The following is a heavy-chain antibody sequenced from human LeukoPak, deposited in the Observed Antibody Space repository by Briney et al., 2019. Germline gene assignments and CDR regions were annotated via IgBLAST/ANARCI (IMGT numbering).Heavy chain of an antibody. J-gene: IGHJ4*02. CDR1: GFPLSSYA. Sequence: GGSLRLSCAAFGFPLSSYAMSWVRQAPGKGLEWVAVISYDGSNKYYADSVKGRFTISRDNSKNTLYLQMNSLRAEDTAVYYCASAGWYYYGSGSYYNPKPFDYWGQGTLVTVSS. CDR3: ASAGWYYYGSGSYYNPKPFDY. CDR2: ISYDGSNK. D-gene: IGHD3-10*01. V-gene: IGHV3-30*04.